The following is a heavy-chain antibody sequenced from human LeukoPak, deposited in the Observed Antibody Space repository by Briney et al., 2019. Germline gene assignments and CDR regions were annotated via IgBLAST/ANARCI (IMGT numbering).Heavy chain of an antibody. CDR1: GGSISSGSYY. Sequence: SQTLSLTCTVSGGSISSGSYYWSWIRQPAGEGLEWIGRIYTSGSTNYNPSLNSRVTISVDTSKNQFSLKLSSVTAADTAVYYCARELRSRSGNYYYYYMDVWGKGTTVTVSS. CDR2: IYTSGST. CDR3: ARELRSRSGNYYYYYMDV. J-gene: IGHJ6*03. V-gene: IGHV4-61*02.